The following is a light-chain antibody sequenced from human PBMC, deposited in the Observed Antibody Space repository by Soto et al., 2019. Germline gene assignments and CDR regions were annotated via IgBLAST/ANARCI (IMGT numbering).Light chain of an antibody. J-gene: IGKJ4*01. CDR3: QCGIT. V-gene: IGKV3-15*01. CDR1: QSVSSN. Sequence: EIVMTQSPATLSVSPGERATLSCRASQSVSSNLAWYQQKPGQAPRLLIYGASTRATGIPARFSGSGSGTEFTLTISSLQSEDFGVYYCQCGITFGGGTKVEIK. CDR2: GAS.